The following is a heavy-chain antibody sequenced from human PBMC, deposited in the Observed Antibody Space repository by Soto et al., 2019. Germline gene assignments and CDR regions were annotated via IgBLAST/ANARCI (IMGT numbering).Heavy chain of an antibody. J-gene: IGHJ6*02. CDR2: IYPGDSDT. Sequence: PGVLLKVSCKGSGYSITSYWIGWVRQMPGKGLEWXGIIYPGDSDTRYSPSFQGQVTISADKSISTAYLQWSSLKASDTAMYYCARHITYYDSSGYYQYYYYGMDVWGQGTTVTVSS. CDR3: ARHITYYDSSGYYQYYYYGMDV. D-gene: IGHD3-22*01. CDR1: GYSITSYW. V-gene: IGHV5-51*01.